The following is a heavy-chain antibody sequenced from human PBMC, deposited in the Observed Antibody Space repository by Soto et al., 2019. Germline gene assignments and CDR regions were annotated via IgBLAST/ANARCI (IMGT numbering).Heavy chain of an antibody. Sequence: EVQLLESGGGLVQPGGSLRLSCAASGFTFSSYGMSWVRQAPGKGLERVSSISDTGETYYADSVKGRFTISRDNPKNTLYLQMNSLRAEDTAVYYCAKRVAYSSSSAYFDYWGQGTLVTVSS. J-gene: IGHJ4*02. V-gene: IGHV3-23*01. CDR1: GFTFSSYG. CDR3: AKRVAYSSSSAYFDY. D-gene: IGHD6-6*01. CDR2: ISDTGET.